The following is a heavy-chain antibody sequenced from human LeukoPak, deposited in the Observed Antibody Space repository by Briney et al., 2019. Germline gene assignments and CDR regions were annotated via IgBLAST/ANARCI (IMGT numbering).Heavy chain of an antibody. V-gene: IGHV4-61*02. CDR1: GGSISSSNYY. CDR2: IYTSEST. Sequence: SETLSLTCSVSGGSISSSNYYWSWIRQPAGKGLEWIGRIYTSESTNYNPSLKSRVTISVDTSRNQFSLKLSSVAAADTAVYYCARGLWFGDENPPYFDYWGQGILVTVSS. J-gene: IGHJ4*02. CDR3: ARGLWFGDENPPYFDY. D-gene: IGHD3-10*01.